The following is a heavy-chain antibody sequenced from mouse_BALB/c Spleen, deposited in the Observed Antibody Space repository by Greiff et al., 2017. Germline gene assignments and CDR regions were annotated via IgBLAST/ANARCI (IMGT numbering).Heavy chain of an antibody. Sequence: QVHVKQSGAELVRPGSSVKISCKASGYAFSSYWMNWVKQRPGQGLEWIGQIYPGDGDTNYNGKFKGKATLTEDKSSSTAYMQLSSLTSEDSAVYFCARGVLRSLFDYWGQGTTLTVSS. J-gene: IGHJ2*01. CDR3: ARGVLRSLFDY. V-gene: IGHV1-80*01. CDR2: IYPGDGDT. CDR1: GYAFSSYW. D-gene: IGHD1-1*01.